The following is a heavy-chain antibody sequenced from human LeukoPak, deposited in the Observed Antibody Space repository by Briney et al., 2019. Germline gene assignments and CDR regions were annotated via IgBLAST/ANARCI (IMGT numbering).Heavy chain of an antibody. CDR2: IKPDGTTK. CDR3: ARSIPYGTTWYGRSDY. CDR1: GFTFSSYA. V-gene: IGHV3-7*03. J-gene: IGHJ4*02. Sequence: GGSLRLSCAASGFTFSSYAMHWVRQAPGKGLEWVANIKPDGTTKFYVDSVKGRFTISRDNALNSLYLQMNSLRAEDTAIYYCARSIPYGTTWYGRSDYWGQGTLVTVSS. D-gene: IGHD6-13*01.